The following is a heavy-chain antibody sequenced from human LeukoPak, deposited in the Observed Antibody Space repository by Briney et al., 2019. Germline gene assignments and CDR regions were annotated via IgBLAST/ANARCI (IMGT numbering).Heavy chain of an antibody. J-gene: IGHJ3*02. CDR2: IDYSGST. Sequence: SETLSLTCTVSGGSFSSYYWSWIRQPPGKGLGWIGYIDYSGSTNYNPSLKSRVTISVDTSKNQFSLKLSSVTAADTAVYYCARGSYYDSSGYFPDAFDIWGQGTMVTVSS. V-gene: IGHV4-59*01. D-gene: IGHD3-22*01. CDR1: GGSFSSYY. CDR3: ARGSYYDSSGYFPDAFDI.